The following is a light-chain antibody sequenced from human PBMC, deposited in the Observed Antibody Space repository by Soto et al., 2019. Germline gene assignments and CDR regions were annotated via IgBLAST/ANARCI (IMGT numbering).Light chain of an antibody. CDR2: ATS. J-gene: IGKJ2*03. V-gene: IGKV3-20*01. Sequence: EIVLTQSPGTLSLSPGESVTLSCRASQTVSSIYLAWYQQKPGQAPRLVIYATSSRATGIPDRFSGSGSGTDFTLTISRLEPEDLAVYYCQQYGNSPRYSFGQGTRLEI. CDR1: QTVSSIY. CDR3: QQYGNSPRYS.